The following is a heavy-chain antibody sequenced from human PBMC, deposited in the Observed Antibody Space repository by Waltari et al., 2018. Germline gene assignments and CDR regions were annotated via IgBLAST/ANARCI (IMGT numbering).Heavy chain of an antibody. CDR3: ARENYYGSGSYPGDY. D-gene: IGHD3-10*01. V-gene: IGHV1-69*16. CDR1: GGTFSGYT. CDR2: TIPTLGTS. Sequence: QVQLVQSGAEVKKPGSSVKVSCKASGGTFSGYTITWVRQAPGQGLEWMGTTIPTLGTSDYAQKFQGRVAITTDESTTTAYMELSSLRSEDTAVYYCARENYYGSGSYPGDYWGQGTLVSVSS. J-gene: IGHJ4*02.